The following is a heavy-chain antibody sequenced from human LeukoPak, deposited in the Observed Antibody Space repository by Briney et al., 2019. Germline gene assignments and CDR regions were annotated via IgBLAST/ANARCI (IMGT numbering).Heavy chain of an antibody. Sequence: SETLSLTCTVSGGSISRNYWSWLRQPPGKGLEWLGYIYYSGSTNYNPSLKSRVTISGDTSKNQFSLKLSSVTAADTAVYYCAREYATAGTGSNYFDYWGQGTLVTVSS. CDR3: AREYATAGTGSNYFDY. V-gene: IGHV4-59*01. CDR2: IYYSGST. J-gene: IGHJ4*02. CDR1: GGSISRNY. D-gene: IGHD6-13*01.